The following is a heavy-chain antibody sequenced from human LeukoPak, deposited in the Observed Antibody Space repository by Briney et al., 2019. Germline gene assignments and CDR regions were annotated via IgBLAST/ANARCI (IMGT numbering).Heavy chain of an antibody. J-gene: IGHJ3*02. V-gene: IGHV4-34*01. CDR1: GGSFSGYY. D-gene: IGHD3-3*01. CDR3: ARGYYDFWSGYYRTDAFDI. Sequence: SETLSLTCGVYGGSFSGYYWSWIRQPPGKGLEWIGEINDSGRSNYKPSLKSRVTISEDTSKNQFSLKLSSVTAADTAVYYCARGYYDFWSGYYRTDAFDIWGQGTMVTVSS. CDR2: INDSGRS.